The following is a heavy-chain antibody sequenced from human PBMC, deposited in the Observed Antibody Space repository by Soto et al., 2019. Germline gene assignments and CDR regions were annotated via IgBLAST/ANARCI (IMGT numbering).Heavy chain of an antibody. CDR2: IHYSGST. Sequence: QMQLQESGPGLVKPSQTLSLTCTVSGGSISSGGYYWSWIRKHPGNVLEWIGSIHYSGSTYYTPSLKSRVTISVDTSKNQVSLKMSSVTAADTAVYYCARGVLHWGQGTLVTVSS. D-gene: IGHD3-16*01. J-gene: IGHJ4*02. CDR3: ARGVLH. CDR1: GGSISSGGYY. V-gene: IGHV4-31*03.